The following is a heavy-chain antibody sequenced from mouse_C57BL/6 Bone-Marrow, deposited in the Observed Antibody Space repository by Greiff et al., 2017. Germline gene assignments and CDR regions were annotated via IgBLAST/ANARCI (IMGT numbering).Heavy chain of an antibody. Sequence: DVKLQESGAELVRPGASVKLSCTASGFNIKDDYIHWVKQRPEQGLEWIGWIDPEIGDTEYASKFQGKATITSDTSSNTAYLQLSSLTSEDTAVYYYSSFDGNDFDFWGQGTPLTVAA. CDR1: GFNIKDDY. CDR2: IDPEIGDT. D-gene: IGHD2-1*01. V-gene: IGHV14-4*01. CDR3: SSFDGNDFDF. J-gene: IGHJ2*01.